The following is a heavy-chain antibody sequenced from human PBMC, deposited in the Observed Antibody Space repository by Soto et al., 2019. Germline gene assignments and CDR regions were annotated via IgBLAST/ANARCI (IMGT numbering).Heavy chain of an antibody. CDR2: ISSGSSNI. CDR3: ASATVVAGTFDF. J-gene: IGHJ4*02. Sequence: EVQLVESGGGLVKPGGSLTLSCAGSGFAFRSYNMNWVRQPPGKGLEWVASISSGSSNIYYADSVKGRFTISRDNAKDSLYLQMYSLRAEDSAVYYCASATVVAGTFDFWGQGARLTVSS. D-gene: IGHD2-15*01. CDR1: GFAFRSYN. V-gene: IGHV3-21*01.